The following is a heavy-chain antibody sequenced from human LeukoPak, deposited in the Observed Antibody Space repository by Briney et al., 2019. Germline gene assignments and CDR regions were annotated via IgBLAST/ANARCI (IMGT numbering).Heavy chain of an antibody. CDR1: GGSISSYY. D-gene: IGHD3-3*01. CDR2: IYTSGST. J-gene: IGHJ4*02. CDR3: ARSPNYDFWSGPIFDY. V-gene: IGHV4-4*07. Sequence: SGTLSLTCTVSGGSISSYYWSWIRQPAGKGLEWIGRIYTSGSTNYNPSLKSRVTMSVDTSKNQFSLKLSSVTAADTAVYYCARSPNYDFWSGPIFDYWGQGTLVTVSS.